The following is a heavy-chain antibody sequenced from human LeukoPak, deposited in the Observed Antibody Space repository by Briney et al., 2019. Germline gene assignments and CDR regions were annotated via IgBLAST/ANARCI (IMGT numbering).Heavy chain of an antibody. CDR3: ARAGVGAIDY. V-gene: IGHV4-59*01. D-gene: IGHD1-26*01. CDR2: IYYSGST. J-gene: IGHJ4*02. Sequence: PSETLSLTCTVSGGSISSYYWSWIRQPPGKGLEWIGYIYYSGSTNYNPSLKSRVTISVDTSKNQFSLRLSSVTAADTAVYYCARAGVGAIDYWGQGTLVTVSS. CDR1: GGSISSYY.